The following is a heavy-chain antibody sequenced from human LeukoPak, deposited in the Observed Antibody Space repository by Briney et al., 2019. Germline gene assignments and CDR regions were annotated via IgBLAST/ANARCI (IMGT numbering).Heavy chain of an antibody. CDR2: ISYDGSNK. V-gene: IGHV3-30-3*01. CDR3: ARADYYDSSGYSDY. J-gene: IGHJ4*02. CDR1: GFTFSSYA. Sequence: GGSLRLSCAASGFTFSSYAMHWVRQAPGKGLEWVAVISYDGSNKYYADSVKGRFTISRDNSKSTLYLQMNSLRAEDTAVYYCARADYYDSSGYSDYWGQGTLVTVSS. D-gene: IGHD3-22*01.